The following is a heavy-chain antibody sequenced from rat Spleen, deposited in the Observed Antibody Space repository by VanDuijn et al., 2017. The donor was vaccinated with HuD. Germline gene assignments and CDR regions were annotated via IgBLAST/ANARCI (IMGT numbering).Heavy chain of an antibody. CDR1: GFTFSNYD. CDR2: ISNGGSTT. V-gene: IGHV5S13*01. J-gene: IGHJ2*01. Sequence: EVQLVESGGGLVQPGRSLKLSCAASGFTFSNYDMAWVRQAPTKGLEWIATISNGGSTTYYRDSVKGRFTISRDNAKNTLYLQMDSLRSEDTATYYCAREFGALDYWGQGVMVTVSS. D-gene: IGHD4-3*01. CDR3: AREFGALDY.